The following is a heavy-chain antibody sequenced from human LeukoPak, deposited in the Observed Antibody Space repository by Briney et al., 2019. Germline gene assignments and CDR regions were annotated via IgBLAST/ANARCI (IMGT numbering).Heavy chain of an antibody. CDR2: IYYSGST. CDR3: ARAPSSGDTATEGAFDI. Sequence: SETLSFTCTVPGGSISSYYWTWIRQPPGKGLEWIGYIYYSGSTNYNPSLKSRVTISVDTSKNQFSLKLSSVTAADTGVYYCARAPSSGDTATEGAFDIWGQGTMVTVSS. J-gene: IGHJ3*02. CDR1: GGSISSYY. V-gene: IGHV4-59*01. D-gene: IGHD5-18*01.